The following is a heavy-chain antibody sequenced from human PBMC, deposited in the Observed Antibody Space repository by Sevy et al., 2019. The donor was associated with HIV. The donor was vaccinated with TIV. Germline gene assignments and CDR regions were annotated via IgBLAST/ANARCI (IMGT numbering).Heavy chain of an antibody. CDR2: ISTGGGNI. J-gene: IGHJ4*02. D-gene: IGHD4-4*01. Sequence: GGPLRLSCVASGITFSRYEMNWVRQAPGKGLQWISYISTGGGNIYYSDSVKGRFNISRDNAKNSVHLQMNSLRAEDTALYYCATSRRDDYNYFFDYWGQGTLVTVSS. V-gene: IGHV3-48*03. CDR1: GITFSRYE. CDR3: ATSRRDDYNYFFDY.